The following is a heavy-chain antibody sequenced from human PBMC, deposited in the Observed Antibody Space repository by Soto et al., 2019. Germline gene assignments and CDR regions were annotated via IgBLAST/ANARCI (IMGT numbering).Heavy chain of an antibody. CDR3: ACFQGLDN. D-gene: IGHD1-1*01. CDR2: ISYDGSQE. CDR1: GFAFSSYA. J-gene: IGHJ1*01. V-gene: IGHV3-30-3*01. Sequence: AAPGFAFSSYAMHWARQAPGNGLVWVAVISYDGSQEYYADCVKGRLTIYRDNTNNTPYLQLNSLRAEDTPVKYCACFQGLDNCVQGSLVTVS.